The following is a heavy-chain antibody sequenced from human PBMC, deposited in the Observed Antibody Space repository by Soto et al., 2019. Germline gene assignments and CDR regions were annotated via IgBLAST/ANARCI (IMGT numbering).Heavy chain of an antibody. CDR3: ARENYFDY. CDR1: GFTFSSYW. J-gene: IGHJ4*02. V-gene: IGHV3-7*01. Sequence: GGSLRLSCAASGFTFSSYWMGWVRQTPDKGLEWVANIKPDGSEKFYVDSVKGRFTISRDNAKKSVYLQMNSLRAEDTAVYYCARENYFDYWGQGALVTVSS. CDR2: IKPDGSEK.